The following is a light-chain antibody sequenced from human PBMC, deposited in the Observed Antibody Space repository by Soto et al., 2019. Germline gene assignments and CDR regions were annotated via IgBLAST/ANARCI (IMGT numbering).Light chain of an antibody. CDR2: DVS. Sequence: QSVLTQPASVSGSPGQSITISCTGTSSDVGGYDYVSWYQQHPGKAPKLMIYDVSNRPSGVSNRFSGSKSGNTASLTISGLQDEDEADYYCSSYTSSITLGVFGTGT. V-gene: IGLV2-14*01. CDR1: SSDVGGYDY. CDR3: SSYTSSITLGV. J-gene: IGLJ1*01.